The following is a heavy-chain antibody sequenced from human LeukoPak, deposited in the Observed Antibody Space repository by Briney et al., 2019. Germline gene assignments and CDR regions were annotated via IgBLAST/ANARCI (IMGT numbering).Heavy chain of an antibody. V-gene: IGHV3-30*02. CDR2: IKYDGSST. CDR3: AKSFLELEAYDYYMDV. D-gene: IGHD1-7*01. Sequence: GGSLRLSCAASGFSFSNFFMHWVRQAPGKGLEWVAFIKYDGSSTDYADSVKGRFTISRDNSKKTLYLQLNSLRAEDTAVYFCAKSFLELEAYDYYMDVWGKGTTVTVSS. J-gene: IGHJ6*03. CDR1: GFSFSNFF.